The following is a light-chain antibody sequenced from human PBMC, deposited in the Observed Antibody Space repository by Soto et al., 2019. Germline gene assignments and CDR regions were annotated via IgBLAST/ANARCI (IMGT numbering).Light chain of an antibody. CDR1: QTVRNNY. CDR3: QQFSSYPLT. J-gene: IGKJ4*01. V-gene: IGKV3-20*01. Sequence: EFVLTQSPGTLSLSPGERATLSCRASQTVRNNYLAWYQQKPGQAPRLLIYDASSRATGIPARFSGGGSGTAFSLTISRLEPEDVAVYYCQQFSSYPLTFGGGTKVEIK. CDR2: DAS.